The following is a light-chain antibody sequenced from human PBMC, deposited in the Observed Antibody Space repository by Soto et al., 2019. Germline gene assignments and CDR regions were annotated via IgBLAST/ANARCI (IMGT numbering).Light chain of an antibody. Sequence: QSVLTQPPSVSGAPGQRVTISCTGSSSNIGAGYDILWYQQLPGTAPKLLIYGNINRPSGVPDRFSGSASGTSASLAITGLQAEDEADYYCQSYDSGLNVVVFGGGTKLTVL. J-gene: IGLJ2*01. V-gene: IGLV1-40*01. CDR1: SSNIGAGYD. CDR2: GNI. CDR3: QSYDSGLNVVV.